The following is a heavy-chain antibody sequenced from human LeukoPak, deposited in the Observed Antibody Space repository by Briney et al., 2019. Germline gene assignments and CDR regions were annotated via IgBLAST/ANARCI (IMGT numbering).Heavy chain of an antibody. V-gene: IGHV3-53*01. D-gene: IGHD3-10*01. J-gene: IGHJ6*02. CDR1: GLTVSSNY. Sequence: GGSLRLSCAASGLTVSSNYLTWVRQAPGKGLEWVSSIYSGGTTHYADSVKGRFTISRDHSKSTVYLQMNSLRAEDTAVYYCARDLRSYAMAIWGQGITVTVSS. CDR3: ARDLRSYAMAI. CDR2: IYSGGTT.